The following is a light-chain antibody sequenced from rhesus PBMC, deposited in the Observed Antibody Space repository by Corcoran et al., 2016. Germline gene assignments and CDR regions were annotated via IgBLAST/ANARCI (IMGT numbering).Light chain of an antibody. J-gene: IGKJ3*01. Sequence: DIQMTQSPSSLSASVGDRVTITCRASENVNNYLNWYQQKPGKAPKLLIYKASTLQSGAPSRFSGSGSGTDSTFTISSLQPEDVATYYCQHGYGTPFTFGPGTKLDSK. CDR1: ENVNNY. CDR2: KAS. V-gene: IGKV1-74*01. CDR3: QHGYGTPFT.